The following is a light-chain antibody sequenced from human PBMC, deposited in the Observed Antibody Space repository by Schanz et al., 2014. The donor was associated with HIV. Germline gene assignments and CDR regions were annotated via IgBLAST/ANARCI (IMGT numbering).Light chain of an antibody. CDR3: QKYNSAPYT. Sequence: EILLTQSPGTLSLSPGERATLSCRASQRISSNLAWYQQKPGQAPRLLLYGASTRATGIPARFSGSGSGTDFTLTISSLQSEDVATYYCQKYNSAPYTFGPGTSLEI. CDR2: GAS. V-gene: IGKV3-15*01. CDR1: QRISSN. J-gene: IGKJ2*01.